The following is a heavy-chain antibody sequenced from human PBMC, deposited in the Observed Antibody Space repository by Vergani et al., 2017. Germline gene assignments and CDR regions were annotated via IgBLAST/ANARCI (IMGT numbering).Heavy chain of an antibody. J-gene: IGHJ6*02. D-gene: IGHD2-21*01. CDR1: GFSFRNAW. CDR3: TTVPRCGGDGSCCGLSDPHYYDIDV. CDR2: IKSTFDRGTT. V-gene: IGHV3-15*07. Sequence: EVQLVESGGGIVKPGGSLRLSCVASGFSFRNAWMNWVRRTPGKGLEWVGRIKSTFDRGTTDYSAAVKGRFTISRDDSKNTLFLQMNGLKTEDIGVYYCTTVPRCGGDGSCCGLSDPHYYDIDVWGRGTTVTVSS.